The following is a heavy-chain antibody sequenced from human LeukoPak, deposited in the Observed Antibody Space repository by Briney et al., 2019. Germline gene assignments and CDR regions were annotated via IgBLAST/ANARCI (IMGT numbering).Heavy chain of an antibody. Sequence: ASVKVSCKASGYTFTSYGISWVRQAPGQGLEWMGWISAYNGNTNYAQKLQGRVTMTTDTSTSTAYMELSSLRSEDTAVYYCATPLGTMVRGVIILYAFDIWGQGTMVTVSS. D-gene: IGHD3-10*01. V-gene: IGHV1-18*01. CDR3: ATPLGTMVRGVIILYAFDI. CDR1: GYTFTSYG. CDR2: ISAYNGNT. J-gene: IGHJ3*02.